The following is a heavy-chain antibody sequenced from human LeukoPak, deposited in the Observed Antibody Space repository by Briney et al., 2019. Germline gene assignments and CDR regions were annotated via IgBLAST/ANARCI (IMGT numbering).Heavy chain of an antibody. D-gene: IGHD3-22*01. Sequence: ASVKVSCKFSGYTLTELSMHWVRQAPGKGLEWMGGFDPEDGETIYAQKFQGRVTMTEDTSTDTAYMELSSLRSEDTAVYYCATDPPSSGYYTGFDYWGQGTLVTVSS. CDR3: ATDPPSSGYYTGFDY. CDR1: GYTLTELS. V-gene: IGHV1-24*01. J-gene: IGHJ4*02. CDR2: FDPEDGET.